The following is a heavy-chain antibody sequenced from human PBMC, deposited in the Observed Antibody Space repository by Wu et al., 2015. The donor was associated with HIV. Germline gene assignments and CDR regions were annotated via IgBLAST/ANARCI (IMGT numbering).Heavy chain of an antibody. J-gene: IGHJ4*02. Sequence: QVQLRESGPGLVKPSQTLSLTCAVSGGSINSGNYYWSWIRQPPGKGLEWIGYIYYSGNTYYNPSLKGRVTISVDTSKNQFSLNLTAVTAADTAVYYCARDPGGEQADYWGQGTLVTVSS. CDR2: IYYSGNT. D-gene: IGHD2-8*02. CDR3: ARDPGGEQADY. CDR1: GGSINSGNYY. V-gene: IGHV4-30-4*08.